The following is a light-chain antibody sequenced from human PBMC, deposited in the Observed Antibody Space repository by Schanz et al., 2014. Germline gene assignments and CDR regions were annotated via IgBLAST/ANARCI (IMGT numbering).Light chain of an antibody. V-gene: IGLV2-8*01. J-gene: IGLJ2*01. CDR2: EVT. CDR3: SSYAGSNIYVV. CDR1: SSDVGGYNY. Sequence: QSALTQPASVSGSPGQSITISCTGTSSDVGGYNYVSWYQQHPGKAPKLMIFEVTKRPSGVPDRFSGSKSGNTASLTVSGLQAEDEADYYCSSYAGSNIYVVFGGGTKLTVL.